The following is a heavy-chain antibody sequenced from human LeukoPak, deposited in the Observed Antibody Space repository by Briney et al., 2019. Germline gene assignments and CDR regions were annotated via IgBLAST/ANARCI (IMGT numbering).Heavy chain of an antibody. Sequence: GGSLRLSCAASGFSFNTCAMSWVRQAPGKGPEWVASIKKDGSQKYYVDSVKGRFTISRDNAQNSLYLQMNSLRVEDTAIYSCARVGWELLNLHFDPWGQGTLVTVSS. J-gene: IGHJ5*02. V-gene: IGHV3-7*03. CDR3: ARVGWELLNLHFDP. CDR1: GFSFNTCA. CDR2: IKKDGSQK. D-gene: IGHD1-26*01.